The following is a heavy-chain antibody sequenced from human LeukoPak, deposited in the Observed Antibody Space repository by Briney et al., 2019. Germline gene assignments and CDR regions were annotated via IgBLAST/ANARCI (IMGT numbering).Heavy chain of an antibody. CDR3: AKVAAALPWYFDL. CDR2: ISSSSSYI. Sequence: GGSPRLSCAASGFTFSSYSMNWVRQAPGKGLEWVSSISSSSSYIYYADSVKGRFTISRDNSKNTLYLQMNSLRAEDTAVYYCAKVAAALPWYFDLWGRGALVTVSS. V-gene: IGHV3-21*04. CDR1: GFTFSSYS. D-gene: IGHD6-6*01. J-gene: IGHJ2*01.